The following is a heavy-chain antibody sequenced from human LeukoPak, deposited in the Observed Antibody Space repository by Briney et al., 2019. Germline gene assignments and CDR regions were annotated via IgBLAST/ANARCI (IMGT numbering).Heavy chain of an antibody. J-gene: IGHJ2*01. Sequence: GGSLRLSCAASGFTISSNYMSWVRQAPGKGLEWVSVIYSGGSTYYADSVKGRFTISRDNSKNTLYLQMNSLRAEDTAVYYCAREGRPVRYFDLWGRGTLVTVSS. CDR1: GFTISSNY. CDR2: IYSGGST. D-gene: IGHD2-8*01. V-gene: IGHV3-53*01. CDR3: AREGRPVRYFDL.